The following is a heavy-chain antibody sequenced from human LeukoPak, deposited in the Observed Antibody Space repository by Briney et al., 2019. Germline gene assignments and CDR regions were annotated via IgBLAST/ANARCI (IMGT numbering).Heavy chain of an antibody. Sequence: GGSLRLSCAASGFTFSSYWMSWVRQAPGKGLEWVANIKQDGSEKYYVDSVKGRFTISRDNAKNSLYLQMNSLRAEDTAVYYCARDRVEAARPRVDYWGQGTLVTVSS. CDR1: GFTFSSYW. V-gene: IGHV3-7*01. J-gene: IGHJ4*02. CDR3: ARDRVEAARPRVDY. D-gene: IGHD6-6*01. CDR2: IKQDGSEK.